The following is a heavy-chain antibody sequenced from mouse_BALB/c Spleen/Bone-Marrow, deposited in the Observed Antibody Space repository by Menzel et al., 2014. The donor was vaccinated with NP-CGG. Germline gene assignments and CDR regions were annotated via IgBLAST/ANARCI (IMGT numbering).Heavy chain of an antibody. Sequence: EVQHQQSGPSLVKPSQTLSLTCSVTGDSITSSYWNWIRKFPGNKLEYMGYISYSGNAYYNPSLKSRISLTRDTSKNQYYLQLNSVTTEDTATYFCARGNGYHFDYWGQGTTLTVSS. CDR1: GDSITSSY. V-gene: IGHV3-8*02. D-gene: IGHD1-2*01. CDR3: ARGNGYHFDY. J-gene: IGHJ2*01. CDR2: ISYSGNA.